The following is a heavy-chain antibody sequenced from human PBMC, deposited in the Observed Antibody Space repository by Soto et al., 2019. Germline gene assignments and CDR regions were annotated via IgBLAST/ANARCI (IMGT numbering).Heavy chain of an antibody. CDR2: IHYSGSA. CDR3: ARGGGYCGSTSCHTYHFDY. V-gene: IGHV4-61*08. Sequence: QVQLQESGPGLVKPSETLSLTCTVSGDSVSSGGNYWSWIRQPPGEGLEWIAYIHYSGSANYNPSRKSRVTISVDTSKNQVSLRLNSVTAADTAFYYCARGGGYCGSTSCHTYHFDYWGQAPLVTVSS. J-gene: IGHJ4*02. D-gene: IGHD2-2*02. CDR1: GDSVSSGGNY.